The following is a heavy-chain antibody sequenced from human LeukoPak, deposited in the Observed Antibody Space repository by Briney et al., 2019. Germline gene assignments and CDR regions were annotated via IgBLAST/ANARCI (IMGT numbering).Heavy chain of an antibody. V-gene: IGHV3-33*01. D-gene: IGHD4-17*01. Sequence: GGSLRLSCAASGFTFSSYGMHWVRQAPGKGLEWVAVIWYDGSNKYYADSVKGRFTISRDNSKNTLYLQMNSLRAEDTAVYYCARGSRVTTGGFFDYWGQGTLVTVSS. CDR2: IWYDGSNK. CDR1: GFTFSSYG. J-gene: IGHJ4*02. CDR3: ARGSRVTTGGFFDY.